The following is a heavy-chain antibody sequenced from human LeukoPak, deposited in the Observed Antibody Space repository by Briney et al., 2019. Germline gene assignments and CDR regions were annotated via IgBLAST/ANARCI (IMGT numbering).Heavy chain of an antibody. V-gene: IGHV3-30*02. D-gene: IGHD2-2*01. Sequence: PGGSLRLSCAASGFTFSSYGMHWVRQAPGKGLEWVAFIRYGGSNKYYADSVKGRFTISRDNSKNTLYLQMNSLRAEDTAVYYCAILIGAIVVVPAARPPFEYYFDYWGQGTLVTVSS. CDR2: IRYGGSNK. J-gene: IGHJ4*02. CDR1: GFTFSSYG. CDR3: AILIGAIVVVPAARPPFEYYFDY.